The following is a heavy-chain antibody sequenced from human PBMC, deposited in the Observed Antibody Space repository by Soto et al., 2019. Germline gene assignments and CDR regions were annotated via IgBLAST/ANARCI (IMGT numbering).Heavy chain of an antibody. V-gene: IGHV4-30-2*01. CDR1: GDSMSGGGYS. CDR3: VRDRGGGMDV. D-gene: IGHD3-16*01. CDR2: IYYSGGT. J-gene: IGHJ6*02. Sequence: QLQLQESGSGLVKPSQTLSLTCAVSGDSMSGGGYSWNWIRQPPGKGLEWIGYIYYSGGTSYNPSLKSRVTISVDRSKNQFSLELMSVTAADTAVYYCVRDRGGGMDVWGQGTTVTVSS.